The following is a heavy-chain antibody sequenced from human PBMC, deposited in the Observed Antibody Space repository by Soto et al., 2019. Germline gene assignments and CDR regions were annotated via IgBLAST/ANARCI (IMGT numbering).Heavy chain of an antibody. CDR3: VKDWTGDTCPCMDV. CDR2: ISGSDDST. D-gene: IGHD2-8*02. CDR1: GFTFNNYA. V-gene: IGHV3-23*01. Sequence: EVQLLESGGGLVQPGGSLRLSCAASGFTFNNYAMTWVRQAPGKGLEWVSTISGSDDSTYYADSVKGRLTISRDNSKNALYLQMSSLRAEDTALYYCVKDWTGDTCPCMDVWGQRTTVTVSP. J-gene: IGHJ6*01.